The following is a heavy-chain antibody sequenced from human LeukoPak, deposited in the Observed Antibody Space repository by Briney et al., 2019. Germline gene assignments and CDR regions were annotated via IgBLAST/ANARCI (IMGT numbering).Heavy chain of an antibody. J-gene: IGHJ4*02. V-gene: IGHV3-48*04. CDR1: GFTFSTYS. D-gene: IGHD1-26*01. CDR3: AKDIRSGIGGSYYGGLY. Sequence: PGGSLRLSCAASGFTFSTYSMNWVRQAPGKGLEWVSDISSSSSTIYYADSVKGRFTISRDNAKNSLYLQMNSLRAEDTAFYYCAKDIRSGIGGSYYGGLYWGQGTLVTVSS. CDR2: ISSSSSTI.